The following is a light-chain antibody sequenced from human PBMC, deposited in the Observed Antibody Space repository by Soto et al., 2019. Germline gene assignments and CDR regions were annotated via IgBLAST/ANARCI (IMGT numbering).Light chain of an antibody. CDR1: QGVGSY. J-gene: IGKJ4*01. CDR2: DVS. CDR3: QQRSDWPLT. V-gene: IGKV3-11*01. Sequence: EIVLTQSPATLSLSPGERATLSCRTSQGVGSYLAWYQQKPGQAHRLLIYDVSKRATGFPARFSGSGSGTDFTLTISSLEPEDFAVYFCQQRSDWPLTFGGGTQVEI.